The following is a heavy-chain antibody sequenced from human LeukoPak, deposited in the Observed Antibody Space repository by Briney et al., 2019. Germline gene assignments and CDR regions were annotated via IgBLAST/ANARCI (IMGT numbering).Heavy chain of an antibody. CDR1: GGSISSYY. D-gene: IGHD3-22*01. CDR3: AGGSGYYYLDY. J-gene: IGHJ4*02. CDR2: IYYSGST. Sequence: SETLSLTCTVSGGSISSYYWSWIRQPPGKGLEWIGYIYYSGSTNYNPSLKSRVTISVDTSKNQFSLKLSSVTAADTAVYYCAGGSGYYYLDYWGQGTLVTVSS. V-gene: IGHV4-59*01.